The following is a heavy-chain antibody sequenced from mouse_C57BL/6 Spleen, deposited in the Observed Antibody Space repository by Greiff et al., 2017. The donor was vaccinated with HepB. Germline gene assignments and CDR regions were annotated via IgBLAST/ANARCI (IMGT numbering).Heavy chain of an antibody. CDR2: IWSGGST. CDR1: GFSFTSYG. V-gene: IGHV2-2*01. J-gene: IGHJ4*01. CDR3: ARNYYGSRAYAMDY. D-gene: IGHD1-1*01. Sequence: VKLQESGPGLVQPSQSLSITCTVSGFSFTSYGVHWVRQSPGKGLEWLGVIWSGGSTDYNAAFISRLSISKDNSKSQVFFKMNSLQADDTAIYYCARNYYGSRAYAMDYWGQGTSVTVSS.